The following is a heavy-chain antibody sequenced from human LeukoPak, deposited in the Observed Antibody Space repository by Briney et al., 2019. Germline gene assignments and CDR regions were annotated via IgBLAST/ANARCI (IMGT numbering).Heavy chain of an antibody. V-gene: IGHV3-NL1*01. CDR1: GFIFSTHG. Sequence: GRSLRLSCAASGFIFSTHGMHWVRQAPGKGLEWVSIISVSSISTYYADSVKGRFTISRDNSKNTLYLQTNSLRAEDTAVYYCAKLYGDYDTRDYWGQGTLVTVSS. J-gene: IGHJ4*02. D-gene: IGHD4-17*01. CDR3: AKLYGDYDTRDY. CDR2: ISVSSIST.